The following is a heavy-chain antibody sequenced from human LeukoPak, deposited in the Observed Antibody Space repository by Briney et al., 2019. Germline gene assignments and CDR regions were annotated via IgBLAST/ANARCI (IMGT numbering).Heavy chain of an antibody. V-gene: IGHV1-69*04. J-gene: IGHJ5*02. D-gene: IGHD6-13*01. Sequence: ASVKVSCKASGGTFSSYAISWVRQAPGQGLEWMGRIIPILGIANYAQKFQGRVTITADKSTSTAYMELSSLRSEDTAVYYCARDPDPSLYSSSRAHPVWFDPWGQGTLVTVSS. CDR3: ARDPDPSLYSSSRAHPVWFDP. CDR1: GGTFSSYA. CDR2: IIPILGIA.